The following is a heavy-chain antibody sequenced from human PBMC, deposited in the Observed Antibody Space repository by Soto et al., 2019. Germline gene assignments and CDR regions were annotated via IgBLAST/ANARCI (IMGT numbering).Heavy chain of an antibody. CDR1: GGFVNSDTHS. J-gene: IGHJ6*02. CDR3: ARFVRSCSATTCSTRADV. Sequence: SETLSLTCTVSGGFVNSDTHSWSWIRQTPGKRLGWIGFIYSGGSTKNPSLRSRVTMSVDTSKNQFSLKLRSVIVADTAVYHCARFVRSCSATTCSTRADVWGQGITVTVSS. D-gene: IGHD2-2*01. V-gene: IGHV4-61*01. CDR2: IYSGGST.